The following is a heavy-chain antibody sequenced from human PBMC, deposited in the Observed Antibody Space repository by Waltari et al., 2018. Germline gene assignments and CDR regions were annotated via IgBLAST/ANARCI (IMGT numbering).Heavy chain of an antibody. J-gene: IGHJ5*02. V-gene: IGHV4-59*01. CDR1: GGSISSSY. CDR3: ARAGYCSSSSCRPSGWFDP. CDR2: IYYSGST. Sequence: QVQLQESGPGLVKPSETLSLTCTVSGGSISSSYWSCIRQPPGKGLEWIGYIYYSGSTNYNPSLKSRVTISVDTSKNQFSLKLTSVTAADTAVYYCARAGYCSSSSCRPSGWFDPWGQGTLVTVSS. D-gene: IGHD2-2*01.